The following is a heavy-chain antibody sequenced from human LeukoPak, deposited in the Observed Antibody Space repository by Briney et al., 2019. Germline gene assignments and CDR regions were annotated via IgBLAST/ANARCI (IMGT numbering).Heavy chain of an antibody. D-gene: IGHD4-17*01. Sequence: GASVKVSCKASGYTFTSYGITWVRQAPEQGLEWMGWISAYNGNTNYARKLQGRVTMTTDTSTSTAYMELRSLRSDDTAVYYCARPNGDYVGDYFDYWGQGTLVTVSS. V-gene: IGHV1-18*04. CDR3: ARPNGDYVGDYFDY. J-gene: IGHJ4*02. CDR1: GYTFTSYG. CDR2: ISAYNGNT.